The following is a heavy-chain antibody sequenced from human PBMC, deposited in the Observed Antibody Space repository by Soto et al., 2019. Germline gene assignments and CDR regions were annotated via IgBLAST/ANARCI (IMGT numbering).Heavy chain of an antibody. CDR1: GGSFSGYY. J-gene: IGHJ5*02. CDR2: INHSGST. D-gene: IGHD2-15*01. CDR3: ARGLVRGGFDP. Sequence: SETLSLTCAVYGGSFSGYYWSWIRQPPGKGLEWIGEINHSGSTNYNPSLKSRVTISVDTSKNQFSLKLSSVTAADTAAYYCARGLVRGGFDPWGQGTLVTVS. V-gene: IGHV4-34*01.